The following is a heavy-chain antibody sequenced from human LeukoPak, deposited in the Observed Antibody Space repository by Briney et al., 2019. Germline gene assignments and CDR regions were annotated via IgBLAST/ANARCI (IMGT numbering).Heavy chain of an antibody. CDR3: AREYSHGDHDY. V-gene: IGHV1-46*01. CDR2: INPSGGST. J-gene: IGHJ4*02. CDR1: GYTFTSYY. D-gene: IGHD4-17*01. Sequence: ASVKVSRKASGYTFTSYYMHWVRQAPGQGLEWMGIINPSGGSTSYAQKFQGRVTMTRDTSTSTVYMELSSLRSEDTAVYYCAREYSHGDHDYWGQGTLVTVSS.